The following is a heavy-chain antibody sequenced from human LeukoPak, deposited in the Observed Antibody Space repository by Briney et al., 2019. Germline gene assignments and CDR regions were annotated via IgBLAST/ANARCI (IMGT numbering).Heavy chain of an antibody. Sequence: ASVKVSCKASGYTFTGYYMHWVRQAPGQGLEWMGWMNPNSGNTGYAQKFQGRVTMTRNTSISTAYMELSSLRSEDTAVYYCARGLSITIFGVVKSGYYFDYWGQGTLVTVSS. CDR2: MNPNSGNT. V-gene: IGHV1-8*02. CDR3: ARGLSITIFGVVKSGYYFDY. D-gene: IGHD3-3*01. CDR1: GYTFTGYY. J-gene: IGHJ4*02.